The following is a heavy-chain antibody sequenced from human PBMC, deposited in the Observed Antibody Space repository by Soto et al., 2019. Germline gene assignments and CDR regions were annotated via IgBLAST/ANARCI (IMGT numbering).Heavy chain of an antibody. CDR3: ASPGGYYDILTGSRDYYYYYGMDV. D-gene: IGHD3-9*01. Sequence: ASVKVSCKASGYTFTSYAMHWVRQAPGLRLEWMGWINAGNGNTKYSQKFQGRVTITRDTSASTAYMELSSLRSEDTAVYYCASPGGYYDILTGSRDYYYYYGMDVWGQGTTVTVSS. CDR1: GYTFTSYA. V-gene: IGHV1-3*01. CDR2: INAGNGNT. J-gene: IGHJ6*02.